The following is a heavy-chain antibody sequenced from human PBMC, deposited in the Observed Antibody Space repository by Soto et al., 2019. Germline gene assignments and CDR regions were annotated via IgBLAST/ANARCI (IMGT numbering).Heavy chain of an antibody. CDR2: IKQDGSEK. D-gene: IGHD2-2*01. Sequence: EVQLVESGGGLVQPGGSLRLSCGASGFTFKNYWMSWVRQAPGKGLEWVANIKQDGSEKYYVDSVKGRFTISRDNAKNSLFLQMNRLRAEDTAIYYCGRDWGRPFVPAAIGQDYWGQGSLVTVSS. CDR3: GRDWGRPFVPAAIGQDY. CDR1: GFTFKNYW. V-gene: IGHV3-7*05. J-gene: IGHJ4*02.